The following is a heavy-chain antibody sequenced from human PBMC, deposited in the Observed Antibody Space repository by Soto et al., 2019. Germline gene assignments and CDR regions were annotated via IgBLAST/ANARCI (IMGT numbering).Heavy chain of an antibody. D-gene: IGHD1-1*01. CDR2: LYNNGNT. CDR3: ARLAEAERH. J-gene: IGHJ4*02. Sequence: GGSLRLSCAASGFIVSSSHMIWVRQAPGKGLEGVSILYNNGNTNYVDSVKGRFTITRDNSKNTLYLQMNSLRVEDTAVYYCARLAEAERHWGQGALVTVSS. V-gene: IGHV3-53*01. CDR1: GFIVSSSH.